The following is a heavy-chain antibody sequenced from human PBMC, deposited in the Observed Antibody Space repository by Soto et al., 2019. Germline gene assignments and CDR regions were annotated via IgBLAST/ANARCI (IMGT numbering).Heavy chain of an antibody. D-gene: IGHD2-15*01. CDR3: ARALCGGSCYFDY. J-gene: IGHJ4*02. CDR1: GFTFSSYA. Sequence: PGGSLRLSCAASGFTFSSYAMSWVRQAPGKGLEWVSYISSSGSTIYSAASVKGRFTISRDNAKNSLFLQMNSLRAEDTAVYYCARALCGGSCYFDYWGQGTLVTVSS. V-gene: IGHV3-48*01. CDR2: ISSSGSTI.